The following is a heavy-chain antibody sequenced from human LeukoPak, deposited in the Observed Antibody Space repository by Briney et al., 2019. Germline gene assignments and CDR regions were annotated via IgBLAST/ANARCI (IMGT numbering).Heavy chain of an antibody. V-gene: IGHV4-4*02. CDR1: GGSISSNFW. J-gene: IGHJ4*02. Sequence: PSGTLSLTCAVSGGSISSNFWWSWVRQPPGKGLECIGEIFHSGSTNYNPSLKSRVTISVDKSKNQLFLKLSSVTAADTAVYYCARAPFRYYAFDSWGQGTLVTVSS. CDR3: ARAPFRYYAFDS. D-gene: IGHD2-2*01. CDR2: IFHSGST.